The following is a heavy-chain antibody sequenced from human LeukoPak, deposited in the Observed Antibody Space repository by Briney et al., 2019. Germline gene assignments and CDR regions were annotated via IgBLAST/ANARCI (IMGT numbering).Heavy chain of an antibody. V-gene: IGHV1-2*02. CDR3: ARANCSSTSCYLFDY. CDR1: GYTFTGYY. J-gene: IGHJ4*02. D-gene: IGHD2-2*01. Sequence: ASVKVFCKASGYTFTGYYMHWVRQAPGQGLEWMGWINPNSGGTNYAQKFQGRVTMTRDTSISTAYMELSRLRSDDTAVYYCARANCSSTSCYLFDYWGQGTLVTVSS. CDR2: INPNSGGT.